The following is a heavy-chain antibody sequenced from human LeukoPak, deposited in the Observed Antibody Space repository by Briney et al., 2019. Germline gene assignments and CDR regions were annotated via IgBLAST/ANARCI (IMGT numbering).Heavy chain of an antibody. CDR1: GDSVSSNSAA. D-gene: IGHD4-23*01. CDR3: ARSDGGGNDY. Sequence: SQTLSLTCAISGDSVSSNSAAWNWIRQSPSRGLEWLGRTYYRSKWHNDYAVSVKRQITINPDTSKNQFSLHLNSVTPEDTALYYCARSDGGGNDYWGQGTLVTVSS. CDR2: TYYRSKWHN. J-gene: IGHJ4*02. V-gene: IGHV6-1*01.